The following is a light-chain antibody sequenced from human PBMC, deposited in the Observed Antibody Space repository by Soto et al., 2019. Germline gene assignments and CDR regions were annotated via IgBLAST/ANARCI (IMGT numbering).Light chain of an antibody. CDR3: QQYDIYFRT. CDR1: QSISTW. J-gene: IGKJ2*02. Sequence: DIQMTQSPSTLSASVGDRVTITCRASQSISTWLAWYQHKPGKAPKLLIYQASSLEGGVPSRFSGSGSGTEFTLTISSLQPDDFATYYCQQYDIYFRTFGQGTKVQTK. V-gene: IGKV1-5*03. CDR2: QAS.